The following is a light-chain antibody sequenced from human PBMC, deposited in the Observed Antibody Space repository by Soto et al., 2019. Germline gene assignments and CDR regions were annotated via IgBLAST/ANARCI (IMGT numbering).Light chain of an antibody. J-gene: IGLJ3*02. CDR1: SSDVGAYNY. V-gene: IGLV2-8*01. CDR3: SSFATSNTGV. Sequence: QSALTQPPSASGSPGQSVTISCTGTSSDVGAYNYVSWYQQHAGKAPKLVIYEVTKRPSGVPDRFSGSKSANTASLTVSGLQAEDEADYYCSSFATSNTGVFGAGTKVTVL. CDR2: EVT.